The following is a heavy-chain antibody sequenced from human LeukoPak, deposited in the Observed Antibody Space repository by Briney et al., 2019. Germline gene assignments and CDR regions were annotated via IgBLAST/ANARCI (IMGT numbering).Heavy chain of an antibody. D-gene: IGHD5-12*01. CDR1: GFTFSSYS. V-gene: IGHV3-21*03. J-gene: IGHJ4*02. CDR3: ARDGYSGTSDY. Sequence: PGGSLRLSCAASGFTFSSYSMNWVRQAPGKGLEWVSSISSSSYIYYADSVKGRFTISRDNAKNSLYLQMNSLRAEDTAVYYCARDGYSGTSDYWGQGTLVTVSS. CDR2: ISSSSYI.